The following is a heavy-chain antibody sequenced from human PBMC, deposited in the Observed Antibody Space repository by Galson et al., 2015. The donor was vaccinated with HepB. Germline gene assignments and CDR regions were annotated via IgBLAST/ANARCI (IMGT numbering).Heavy chain of an antibody. Sequence: SLRLSCAVSGFSLSMYAMHWVRQAPGKGLEWLSLISYGGSNKYYADSVKGRYTISRDNSKDMLYLQMDSLRGADTAVYYCAREGRMYCGGDCYLHFWGQGTLVTVSS. V-gene: IGHV3-30*04. CDR1: GFSLSMYA. J-gene: IGHJ4*02. CDR2: ISYGGSNK. D-gene: IGHD2-21*02. CDR3: AREGRMYCGGDCYLHF.